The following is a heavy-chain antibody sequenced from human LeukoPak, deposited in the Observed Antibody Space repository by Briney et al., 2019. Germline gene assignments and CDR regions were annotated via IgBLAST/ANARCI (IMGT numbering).Heavy chain of an antibody. Sequence: SVKVSCKASRGTFSRYAVSWVRQAPGQGLEWMGGIIPIFGTANYAQKFQGRVTITADESTSTDYMELSSLRSEDTAMCYCARPHGGNNYGYYFDYWGQGTLVTVSS. CDR3: ARPHGGNNYGYYFDY. V-gene: IGHV1-69*13. J-gene: IGHJ4*02. CDR2: IIPIFGTA. CDR1: RGTFSRYA. D-gene: IGHD5-18*01.